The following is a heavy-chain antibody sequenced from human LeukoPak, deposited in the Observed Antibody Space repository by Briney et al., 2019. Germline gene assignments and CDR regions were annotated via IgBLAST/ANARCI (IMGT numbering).Heavy chain of an antibody. CDR3: ARGIPLGYCSSTSCYDAFDI. V-gene: IGHV3-48*03. J-gene: IGHJ3*02. D-gene: IGHD2-2*01. CDR1: GFTFSSYA. Sequence: GGSLRLSCAASGFTFSSYAMNWVRQAPGKGLERVSYISSSGSTIYYADSVKGRFTISRDNAKNSLYLQMNSLRAEDTAVYYCARGIPLGYCSSTSCYDAFDIWGQGTMVTVSS. CDR2: ISSSGSTI.